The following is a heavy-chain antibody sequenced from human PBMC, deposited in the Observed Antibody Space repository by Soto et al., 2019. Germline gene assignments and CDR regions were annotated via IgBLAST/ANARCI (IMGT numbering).Heavy chain of an antibody. J-gene: IGHJ4*02. V-gene: IGHV1-2*02. D-gene: IGHD4-17*01. CDR2: INANSGAT. CDR1: GYTFTGHY. Sequence: ASVKVSCKDSGYTFTGHYMHWVRQAPGQGLEWMGWINANSGATLDAQKFQGRVTMTRDTSIRTAYLELSRLTSDDTAVYFCARAASTDYLNLDYWGQGTLVTVSS. CDR3: ARAASTDYLNLDY.